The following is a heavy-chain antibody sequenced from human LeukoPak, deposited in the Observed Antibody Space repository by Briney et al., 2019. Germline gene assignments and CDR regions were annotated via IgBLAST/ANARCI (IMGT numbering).Heavy chain of an antibody. CDR2: IEEDGGDK. V-gene: IGHV3-7*01. CDR3: GRDKGPNTIDY. J-gene: IGHJ4*02. Sequence: GGSLRLSCAASGITFRTSWMSWVRQAPGKGLEWVASIEEDGGDKYYLDSVKGRFTIPKDIAKNSLSLQMDSLRAEDTAVYYCGRDKGPNTIDYWGQGTLVTVSS. CDR1: GITFRTSW. D-gene: IGHD2-2*01.